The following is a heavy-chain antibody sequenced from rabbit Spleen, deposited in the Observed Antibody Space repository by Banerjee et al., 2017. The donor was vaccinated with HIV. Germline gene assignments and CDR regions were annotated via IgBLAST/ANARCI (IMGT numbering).Heavy chain of an antibody. V-gene: IGHV1S40*01. CDR2: IAGSSSAFT. CDR3: ARDLTDAIGWNFNL. CDR1: GFSFSSSDY. D-gene: IGHD1-1*01. J-gene: IGHJ4*01. Sequence: QSLEESGGDLVKPEGSLTLTCTASGFSFSSSDYMCWVRQAPGKGLEWISCIAGSSSAFTYSATWAQGRFTCSKTSSTTVTLQMTSLTVADTATYFCARDLTDAIGWNFNLWGPGTLVTVS.